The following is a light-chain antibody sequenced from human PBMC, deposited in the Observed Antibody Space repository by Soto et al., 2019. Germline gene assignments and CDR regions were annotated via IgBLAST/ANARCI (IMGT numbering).Light chain of an antibody. V-gene: IGKV3-11*01. Sequence: EIVLTQSPATLSLSPGERATLSCRASQSVSSYLAWYQQKPGQAPRLLIYDASNRATGIPARFSGSGSGTDFTLTISSLEPEDFAVYYCQHRSKWPGTFGGGTKVEIK. J-gene: IGKJ4*01. CDR3: QHRSKWPGT. CDR2: DAS. CDR1: QSVSSY.